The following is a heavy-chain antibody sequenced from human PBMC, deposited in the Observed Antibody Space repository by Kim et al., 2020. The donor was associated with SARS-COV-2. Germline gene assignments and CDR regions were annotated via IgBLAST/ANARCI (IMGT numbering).Heavy chain of an antibody. D-gene: IGHD1-26*01. J-gene: IGHJ4*02. CDR2: INPSGGNT. V-gene: IGHV1-46*01. CDR3: ARGPNAGFSGSYFDYFDY. CDR1: GYTFTNYY. Sequence: ASVKVSRKASGYTFTNYYLHWVRQAPGQGLEWMGIINPSGGNTKYAQKFQGRVTMTSDTSASSVSMELTSLTSEDTAVYYCARGPNAGFSGSYFDYFDYWGQGTLVAVSS.